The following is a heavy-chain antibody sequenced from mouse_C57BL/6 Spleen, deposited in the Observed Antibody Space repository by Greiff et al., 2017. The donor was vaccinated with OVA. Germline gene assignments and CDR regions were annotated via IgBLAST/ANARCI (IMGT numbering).Heavy chain of an antibody. V-gene: IGHV1-18*01. CDR1: GYTFTDYN. CDR2: INPNNGGT. Sequence: EVQLQQSGAELVKPGASVKISCKASGYTFTDYNMDWVKQSHGKSLEWIGDINPNNGGTNYNQKFKGKATLTVDKSSSTAYMELRSLTSEDTAVYYCARGDLINYYGGSYIYFGYRGQGTTLT. J-gene: IGHJ2*01. CDR3: ARGDLINYYGGSYIYFGY. D-gene: IGHD1-1*01.